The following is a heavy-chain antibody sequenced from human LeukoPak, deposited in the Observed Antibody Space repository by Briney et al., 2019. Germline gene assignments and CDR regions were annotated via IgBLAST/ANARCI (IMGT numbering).Heavy chain of an antibody. CDR2: INPNSGGT. J-gene: IGHJ4*02. D-gene: IGHD5-18*01. CDR1: GYTFTDYY. V-gene: IGHV1-2*02. Sequence: ASVTVSCKASGYTFTDYYVLWVRQAPGQGPEWMGWINPNSGGTNYAQNFKGRVTMTRDTSISTAYMELNRLRSDDTAMYYCAKDQGRGYTYGLYYFDYWGQETLVTVSS. CDR3: AKDQGRGYTYGLYYFDY.